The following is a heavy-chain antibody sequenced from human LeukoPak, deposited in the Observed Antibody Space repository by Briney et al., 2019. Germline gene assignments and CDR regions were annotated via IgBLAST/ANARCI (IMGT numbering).Heavy chain of an antibody. D-gene: IGHD2-2*01. CDR2: ISSSGGSP. J-gene: IGHJ4*02. CDR3: AKDQALSLSSSRALDY. Sequence: GGSLRLSCAASGFTFSSYSMNWVRQAPGKGLEWVSAISSSGGSPYYADSVNGRFTISRDNSKNTLYLQMNSLRAEDTALYYCAKDQALSLSSSRALDYWGQGTLVTVSS. CDR1: GFTFSSYS. V-gene: IGHV3-23*01.